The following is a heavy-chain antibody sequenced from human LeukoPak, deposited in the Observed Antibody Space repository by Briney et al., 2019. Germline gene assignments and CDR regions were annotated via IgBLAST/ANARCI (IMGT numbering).Heavy chain of an antibody. V-gene: IGHV4-34*01. CDR2: INHSGST. D-gene: IGHD3-3*01. CDR1: GGSFSGYY. Sequence: SETLSLTCAVYGGSFSGYYWSWIRQPPGKGLEWIGEINHSGSTNYNPSLKSRVTISVGTSKNQFSLKLSSVTAADTAVYYCARGWHYDFWSGYHNYFDYWGQGTLVTVSS. CDR3: ARGWHYDFWSGYHNYFDY. J-gene: IGHJ4*02.